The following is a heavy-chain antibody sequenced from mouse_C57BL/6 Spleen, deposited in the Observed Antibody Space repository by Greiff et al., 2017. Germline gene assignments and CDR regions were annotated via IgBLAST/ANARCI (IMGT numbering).Heavy chain of an antibody. V-gene: IGHV1-53*01. J-gene: IGHJ3*01. Sequence: QVQLKQPGTELVKPGASVKLSCKASGYTFTSYWMHWVKQRPGQGLEWIGNINPSNGGTNYNEKFKSKATLTVDKSSSTAYMQLSSLTSEDSAVYYCAKGDYGSSYWFAYWGQGTLVTVSA. CDR2: INPSNGGT. CDR3: AKGDYGSSYWFAY. CDR1: GYTFTSYW. D-gene: IGHD1-1*01.